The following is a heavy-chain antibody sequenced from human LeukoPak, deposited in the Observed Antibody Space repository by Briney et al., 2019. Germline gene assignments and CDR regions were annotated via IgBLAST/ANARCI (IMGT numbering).Heavy chain of an antibody. D-gene: IGHD4-17*01. CDR1: GFTFATYA. Sequence: GGSLRVSCVASGFTFATYAMTWVRLTPGKGLEWVASIGGSGTYANYADSVRGRFTISRDDSKDTLYLQLNSLRAEDTAVYYCGRDPNGDYVGAFEFWGQGTLVSVSS. J-gene: IGHJ3*01. V-gene: IGHV3-23*01. CDR3: GRDPNGDYVGAFEF. CDR2: IGGSGTYA.